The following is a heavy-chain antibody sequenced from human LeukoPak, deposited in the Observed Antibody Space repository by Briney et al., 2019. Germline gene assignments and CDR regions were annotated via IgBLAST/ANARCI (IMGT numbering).Heavy chain of an antibody. V-gene: IGHV5-10-1*01. Sequence: GESLKISCQGSGYSFTDYWISWVRQMPGKGLEWMGRIDPSDSYTNYGPSFRGHVTISSDMSISTAYLQWSSLEASDTAIYYCARTRSGGYYNSYYFDYWGQGSLVTVSS. CDR1: GYSFTDYW. D-gene: IGHD3-10*01. J-gene: IGHJ4*02. CDR3: ARTRSGGYYNSYYFDY. CDR2: IDPSDSYT.